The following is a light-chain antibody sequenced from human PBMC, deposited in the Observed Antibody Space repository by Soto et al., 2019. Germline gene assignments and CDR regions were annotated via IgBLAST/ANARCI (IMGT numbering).Light chain of an antibody. CDR1: SSNIGAGYD. Sequence: QSVLTQPPSMSGALGQRVTISCTGSSSNIGAGYDVHWYQQLPGTAPKLLIYGNTNRPSGVPDRFSGSKSGTSASLAITGLEDGCGVAYSCQSYDSGLGVSVFGGGTNLT. V-gene: IGLV1-40*01. CDR2: GNT. CDR3: QSYDSGLGVSV. J-gene: IGLJ3*02.